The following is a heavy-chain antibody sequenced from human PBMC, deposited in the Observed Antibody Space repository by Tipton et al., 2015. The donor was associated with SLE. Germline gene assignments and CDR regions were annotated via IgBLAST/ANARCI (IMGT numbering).Heavy chain of an antibody. J-gene: IGHJ5*02. CDR3: ARGGGDSDYTDYNWFDP. Sequence: TLSLTCTVSGGSISSHYWSWIRQPPGKGLEWIGYIYYTGRSNRNPSLKSRVTISVDTSKNQFSLNLRSMTAADTAVYYCARGGGDSDYTDYNWFDPWGQGTLVTVSS. V-gene: IGHV4-59*11. CDR1: GGSISSHY. D-gene: IGHD4-11*01. CDR2: IYYTGRS.